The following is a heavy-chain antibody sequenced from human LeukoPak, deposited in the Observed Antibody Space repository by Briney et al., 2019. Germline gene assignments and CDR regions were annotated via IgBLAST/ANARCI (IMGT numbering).Heavy chain of an antibody. Sequence: GSLRLSCVASDFSFSNYDMYWVRQAAGRGLEWVSALGTNGDTYYLGSVKGRFTISRENGKNSLYLQMNSLGVDDTAVYYCAREWRGIASHYHGMDLWGQGTTVTVSS. J-gene: IGHJ6*02. V-gene: IGHV3-13*01. CDR1: DFSFSNYD. CDR3: AREWRGIASHYHGMDL. D-gene: IGHD6-6*01. CDR2: LGTNGDT.